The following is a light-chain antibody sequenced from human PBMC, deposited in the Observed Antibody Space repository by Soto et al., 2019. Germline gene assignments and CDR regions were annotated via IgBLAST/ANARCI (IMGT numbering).Light chain of an antibody. CDR2: DAS. V-gene: IGKV3-15*01. CDR1: QSVSXY. Sequence: EIVMTQSPATLSVSPGXXXXLXCXASQSVSXYLAWYQQKPGQAPRLLIYDASTRATGIPARFSGSGSGTEFTLTISSLQSEDFAXXXCXXXNDXXPKQYTFGQGTKLEIK. CDR3: XXXNDXXPKQYT. J-gene: IGKJ2*01.